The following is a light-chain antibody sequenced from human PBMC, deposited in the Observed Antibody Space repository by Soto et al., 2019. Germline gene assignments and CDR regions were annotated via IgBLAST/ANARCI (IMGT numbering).Light chain of an antibody. Sequence: QAVVTQPPSASGTPGQRVTISCSGSSSNIGSNYVYWYQQLPGTAPKLLIYRNNQRPSGVPDRFSGSKSGTSASLGISGLRSEDEADYYCAAWDDSLSGWVFGGGTKLTVL. CDR1: SSNIGSNY. V-gene: IGLV1-47*01. J-gene: IGLJ3*02. CDR3: AAWDDSLSGWV. CDR2: RNN.